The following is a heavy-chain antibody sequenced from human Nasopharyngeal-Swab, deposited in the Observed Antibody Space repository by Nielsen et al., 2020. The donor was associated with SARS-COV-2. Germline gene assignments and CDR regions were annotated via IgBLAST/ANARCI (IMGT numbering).Heavy chain of an antibody. D-gene: IGHD3-22*01. J-gene: IGHJ4*02. CDR3: ASSINYDSSGYYDY. CDR1: GFTFDDYA. Sequence: GGSLRLSYAASGFTFDDYAMHWVRQAPGKGLEWVSGISWNSGSIGYADSVKGRFTISRDNAKNSLYLQMNSLRAKDTALYYCASSINYDSSGYYDYWGQGTLVTVSS. V-gene: IGHV3-9*01. CDR2: ISWNSGSI.